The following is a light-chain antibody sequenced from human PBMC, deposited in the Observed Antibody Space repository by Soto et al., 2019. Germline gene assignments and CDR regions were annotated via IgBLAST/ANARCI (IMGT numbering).Light chain of an antibody. CDR2: LGS. J-gene: IGKJ5*01. Sequence: VMTQSPLSLPVTPGEPASISSRSTHSLLHNNGRNYLDWYLQKPGQSPQLLIFLGSNRASGVPDRFSGSGSGTDFTLKISRVVAEDVVVYYCMQVLQTPLAFGQGTRLEIK. CDR3: MQVLQTPLA. V-gene: IGKV2-28*01. CDR1: HSLLHNNGRNY.